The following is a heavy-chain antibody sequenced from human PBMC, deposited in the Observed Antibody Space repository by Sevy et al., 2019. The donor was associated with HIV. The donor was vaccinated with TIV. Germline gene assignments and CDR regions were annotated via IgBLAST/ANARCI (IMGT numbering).Heavy chain of an antibody. CDR1: GFTFSSYG. D-gene: IGHD2-2*01. Sequence: GGSLRLSCAASGFTFSSYGMHWVRQAPGKGLEWVAFIRYDGSNKYYADSVKGRFTISRDNSKNTLYLQMNSLRAEDTAVYYCAKDGGGDIVVVPAVIRAFYYFDYWGQGTLVTVSS. CDR3: AKDGGGDIVVVPAVIRAFYYFDY. CDR2: IRYDGSNK. J-gene: IGHJ4*02. V-gene: IGHV3-30*02.